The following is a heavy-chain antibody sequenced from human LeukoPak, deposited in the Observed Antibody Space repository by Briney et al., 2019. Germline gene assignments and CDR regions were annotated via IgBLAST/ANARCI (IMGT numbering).Heavy chain of an antibody. CDR1: GFTFSGYA. Sequence: GGSLRLSCAASGFTFSGYAMSWVRLAPGEGLEWVSAITAGGDSTYYAESVKGRFTISRGNLKNMVFLQMSTLRAEDTAIYYCAKSHASIWNVYDYWGQGTLVTVSS. J-gene: IGHJ4*02. D-gene: IGHD6-13*01. CDR2: ITAGGDST. CDR3: AKSHASIWNVYDY. V-gene: IGHV3-23*01.